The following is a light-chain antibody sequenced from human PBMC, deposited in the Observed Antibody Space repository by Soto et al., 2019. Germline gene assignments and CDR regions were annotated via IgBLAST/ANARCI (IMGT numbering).Light chain of an antibody. Sequence: DIQMTQSPSSLSASVGDRVTITCRASQSISSWLAWYQQMPGKAPKLLIYQASTLETGVPSRFSGSGSGTEFTLTISGLQPDDFATYYCQQYDNYPLTFGGGTKVDIK. CDR3: QQYDNYPLT. CDR1: QSISSW. J-gene: IGKJ4*01. V-gene: IGKV1-5*03. CDR2: QAS.